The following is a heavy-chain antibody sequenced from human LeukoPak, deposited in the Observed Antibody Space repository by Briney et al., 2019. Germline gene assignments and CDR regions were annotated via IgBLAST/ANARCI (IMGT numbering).Heavy chain of an antibody. CDR3: AKCVWLRFRVFYGMDV. J-gene: IGHJ6*02. CDR1: GFTFDDYA. V-gene: IGHV3-9*01. Sequence: PGRSLRLSCAASGFTFDDYAMHWVRQAPGKGLEWVSGISWNSGSIGYADSVKGRFTISRDNAKNSLYLQMNSLRAEDTAVYYCAKCVWLRFRVFYGMDVWGQGTTVTVSS. CDR2: ISWNSGSI. D-gene: IGHD5-12*01.